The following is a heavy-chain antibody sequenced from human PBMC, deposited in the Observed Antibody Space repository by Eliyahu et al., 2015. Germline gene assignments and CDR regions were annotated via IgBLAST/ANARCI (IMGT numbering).Heavy chain of an antibody. J-gene: IGHJ6*02. CDR1: GGPISTYY. D-gene: IGHD7-27*01. V-gene: IGHV4-59*01. CDR3: ARGLWGNYYGMDV. Sequence: QVQLQESGPGLVKPSXXLSLSCTVXGGPISTYYWSWIRQPPGKGLEWIGYIYYSGSTNYNPSLKSRVTISVDTSKNQFSLKLSSVTTADTAVYYCARGLWGNYYGMDVWGQGTTVTVSS. CDR2: IYYSGST.